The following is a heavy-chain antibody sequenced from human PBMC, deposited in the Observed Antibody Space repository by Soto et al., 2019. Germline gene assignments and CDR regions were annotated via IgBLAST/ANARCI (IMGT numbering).Heavy chain of an antibody. V-gene: IGHV3-33*01. J-gene: IGHJ3*01. CDR3: ASDRSTDYPPDAFDL. CDR1: GFTLSSNA. CDR2: IWYDGSDK. Sequence: QVQLVESGGGVVQPGGSLRLSCAASGFTLSSNAMHWVRQAAGKGLEWVAFIWYDGSDKYYSDSVRGRFTISRDNSKNALSLQMNSLRPEATAVYYCASDRSTDYPPDAFDLWGQGTMVTVSS. D-gene: IGHD4-17*01.